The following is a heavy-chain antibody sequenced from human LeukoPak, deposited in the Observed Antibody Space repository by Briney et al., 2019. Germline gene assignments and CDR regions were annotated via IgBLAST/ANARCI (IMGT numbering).Heavy chain of an antibody. CDR2: ISYDGSNK. CDR1: GFTFSSYA. Sequence: GRSLRLSCAASGFTFSSYAMHWVRPAPGKGLEWVAVISYDGSNKYYADSVKGRFTISRDNPKNTLYLQMNSLRAEDTAVYYCARDLANYYYYGMDVWGKGTTVTVSS. V-gene: IGHV3-30*04. CDR3: ARDLANYYYYGMDV. J-gene: IGHJ6*04.